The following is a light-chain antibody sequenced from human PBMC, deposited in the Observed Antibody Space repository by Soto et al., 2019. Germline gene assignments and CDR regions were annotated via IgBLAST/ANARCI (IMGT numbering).Light chain of an antibody. V-gene: IGKV3-11*01. J-gene: IGKJ2*01. CDR2: DAS. CDR3: QQRDDLYT. CDR1: QSVTNY. Sequence: EIVFTQSPATLSLSPGERATLSCRASQSVTNYVAWYQQKPGQAPRLLIYDASNRATGIPARFSGSGSGTDFTLTISSLEPEDFGVYYCQQRDDLYTFGQGTKLEIK.